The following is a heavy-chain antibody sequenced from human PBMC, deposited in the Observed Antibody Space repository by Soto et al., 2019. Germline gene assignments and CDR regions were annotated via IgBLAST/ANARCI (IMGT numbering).Heavy chain of an antibody. CDR2: IYPGDSDT. CDR3: ARQSYYYGSGSHNYYYYYGMDV. CDR1: GYSFTSYC. V-gene: IGHV5-51*01. Sequence: GESLKISCKGSGYSFTSYCIGWVRQMPGKGLEWMGIIYPGDSDTRYSPSFQGQVTISADKSISTAYLQWSSLKASDTAMYYCARQSYYYGSGSHNYYYYYGMDVWGQGTTVTVSS. D-gene: IGHD3-10*01. J-gene: IGHJ6*02.